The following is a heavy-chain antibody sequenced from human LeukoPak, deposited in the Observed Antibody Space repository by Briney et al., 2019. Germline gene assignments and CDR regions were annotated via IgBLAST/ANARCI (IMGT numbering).Heavy chain of an antibody. CDR1: GFXISDYA. CDR2: IRSSGDTT. Sequence: GGSLRLSCEASGFXISDYAIDWVRQAPGKGREWVSVIRSSGDTTYYADFVKGRFTISRDNSKNTLYLQMNSLRAEDTAVYYCAKGYYASGSSLSAFDYWGQGTLVTVSS. CDR3: AKGYYASGSSLSAFDY. J-gene: IGHJ4*02. V-gene: IGHV3-23*01. D-gene: IGHD3-10*01.